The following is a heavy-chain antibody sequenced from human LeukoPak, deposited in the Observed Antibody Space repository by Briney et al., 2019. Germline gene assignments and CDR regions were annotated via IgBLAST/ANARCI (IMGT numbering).Heavy chain of an antibody. CDR3: ARCEYQLLSDP. J-gene: IGHJ5*02. Sequence: SETLSLTCAVSGYSISSGYYWGWIRQPPGKGLEWIGSINHSGSTYYNPSLKSRVTISVDTSKNQFSLKLSSVTAADTAVYYCARCEYQLLSDPWGQGTLVTVSS. CDR2: INHSGST. CDR1: GYSISSGYY. D-gene: IGHD2-2*01. V-gene: IGHV4-38-2*01.